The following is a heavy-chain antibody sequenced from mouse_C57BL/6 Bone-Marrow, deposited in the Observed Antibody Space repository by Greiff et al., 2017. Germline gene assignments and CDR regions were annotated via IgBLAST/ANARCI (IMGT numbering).Heavy chain of an antibody. CDR3: ARAYGSHYVDD. CDR1: GFTFSDYY. Sequence: EVQLVESEGGLVQPGSSMKLSCTASGFTFSDYYMAWVRQVPDKGLEWVANINYDGSSTYYLDSLKSRFIISGDNAKNMLYLQMSSLKSEDTATDYCARAYGSHYVDDWGKGTTLTVSS. CDR2: INYDGSST. V-gene: IGHV5-16*01. J-gene: IGHJ2*01. D-gene: IGHD1-1*02.